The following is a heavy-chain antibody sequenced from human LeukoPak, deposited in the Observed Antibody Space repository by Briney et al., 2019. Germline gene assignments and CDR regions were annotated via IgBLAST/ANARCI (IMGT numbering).Heavy chain of an antibody. D-gene: IGHD1-7*01. V-gene: IGHV4-59*01. J-gene: IGHJ4*02. CDR1: GDSLSTYY. Sequence: NPSETLSLTCNVSGDSLSTYYWSWIRQPPGKGLEWIGYIYYSGSTNYNPSLKGRVTISVDTSRDQFSLNLRSVTAADTAVYYCVRGYNPNYFYFGYWGQGSLVTVSS. CDR2: IYYSGST. CDR3: VRGYNPNYFYFGY.